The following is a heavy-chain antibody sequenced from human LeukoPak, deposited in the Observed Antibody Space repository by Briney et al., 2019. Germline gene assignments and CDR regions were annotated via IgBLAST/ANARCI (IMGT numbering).Heavy chain of an antibody. Sequence: PSETLSLTCTVSGGSISSGGYYWSWIRQPPGKGLEWLGNIYYSGSTNYKPSLKSRLTISLDTSKNQFSLKLSSVTAADTAVYYCARGYGYFDYWGQGTLVTVSS. CDR3: ARGYGYFDY. CDR2: IYYSGST. CDR1: GGSISSGGYY. D-gene: IGHD4-17*01. V-gene: IGHV4-61*08. J-gene: IGHJ4*02.